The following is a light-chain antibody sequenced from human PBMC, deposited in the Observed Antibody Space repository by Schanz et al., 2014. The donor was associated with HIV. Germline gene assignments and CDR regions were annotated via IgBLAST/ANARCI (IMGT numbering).Light chain of an antibody. CDR3: CSYAGSSTYVV. J-gene: IGLJ2*01. V-gene: IGLV2-8*01. CDR1: RSDVGGYNH. Sequence: QSALTQPRYASGSPGQSVTISCTGTRSDVGGYNHVSWYQQHPGSAPKVIIYEVTKRPSGVPDRFSGSKSGNTASLTVSGLQAEDEADYYCCSYAGSSTYVVFGGGTKLTVL. CDR2: EVT.